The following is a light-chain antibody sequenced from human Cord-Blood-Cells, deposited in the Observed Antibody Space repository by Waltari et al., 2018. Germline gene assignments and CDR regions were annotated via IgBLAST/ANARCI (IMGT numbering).Light chain of an antibody. V-gene: IGLV2-14*01. CDR2: DVS. Sequence: QSALTQPASVSGSPGQSITISCTGTSSDVGGYHYVSWYQQPPGKAPKLMIYDVSKRPSGVSNRFSGSKSGNTASLTISGLQAEDEADYYCSSYTSSSTVVFGGGTKLTVL. CDR1: SSDVGGYHY. CDR3: SSYTSSSTVV. J-gene: IGLJ2*01.